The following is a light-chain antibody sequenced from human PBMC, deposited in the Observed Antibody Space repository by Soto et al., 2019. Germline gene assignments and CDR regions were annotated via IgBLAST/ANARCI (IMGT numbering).Light chain of an antibody. CDR2: DVS. CDR3: CSWTSSATHV. Sequence: QSVLTQPTSVSGSPGQSITISCTGASSDVGYSSSVSWYQQHPGKAPKLVIFDVSNRPSGVSNRFSGSKSGNTASLTISGLQAEDEADYYCCSWTSSATHVFGTGTKVTVL. J-gene: IGLJ1*01. V-gene: IGLV2-14*01. CDR1: SSDVGYSSS.